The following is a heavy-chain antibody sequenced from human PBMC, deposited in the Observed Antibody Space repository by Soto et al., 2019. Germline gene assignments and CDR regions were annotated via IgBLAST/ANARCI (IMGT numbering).Heavy chain of an antibody. Sequence: PSETLSLTCTVSGDSIISSDFYWGWVRQPPGKGLEWIGSIFYLGSSYYNPSLKSRVTMSVDTSKNQFSLRLRSVTAADTALYFCARHSLAIRKNNWFDPWGQGITVPVSS. J-gene: IGHJ5*02. D-gene: IGHD3-3*02. CDR1: GDSIISSDFY. CDR3: ARHSLAIRKNNWFDP. V-gene: IGHV4-39*01. CDR2: IFYLGSS.